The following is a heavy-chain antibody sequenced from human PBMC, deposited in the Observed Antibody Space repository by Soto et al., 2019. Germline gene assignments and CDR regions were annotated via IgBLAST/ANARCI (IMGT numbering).Heavy chain of an antibody. J-gene: IGHJ5*01. CDR3: VRDRALDSSGHWFDS. V-gene: IGHV4-31*03. CDR2: IYHIGSP. CDR1: GRPVSSGGYY. Sequence: QVQLQESGPGLVKPSQTLSLTCTVSGRPVSSGGYYWTWIRQLPGKGLEWIGYIYHIGSPSYNASLKSRLPKFLDTSNIQCSLTLTSVTAADTAIYYCVRDRALDSSGHWFDSWGQGTLVTVSS. D-gene: IGHD6-19*01.